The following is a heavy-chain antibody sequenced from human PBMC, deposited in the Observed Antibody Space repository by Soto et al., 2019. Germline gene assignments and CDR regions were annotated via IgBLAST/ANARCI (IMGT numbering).Heavy chain of an antibody. CDR1: GFTFDDYA. CDR2: ISWNSGSI. D-gene: IGHD3-3*01. Sequence: EVQLVESGGGLVQPGRSLRLSCAASGFTFDDYAMHWVRQAPGKGLEWVSGISWNSGSIGYADSVKGRFTISRDNAKNSLYLKMNGVRVGDTAFYYCEKDCGRFLGVVRGDYYNGRDVWGKGPRVTVSS. CDR3: EKDCGRFLGVVRGDYYNGRDV. J-gene: IGHJ6*04. V-gene: IGHV3-9*01.